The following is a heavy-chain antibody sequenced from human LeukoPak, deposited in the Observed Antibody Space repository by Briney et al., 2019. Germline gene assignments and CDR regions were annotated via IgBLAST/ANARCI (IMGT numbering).Heavy chain of an antibody. J-gene: IGHJ4*02. V-gene: IGHV3-30*02. CDR1: GFTFSSYG. CDR3: AKDPRPPRYYGSGSYYNGYYFDY. CDR2: IRYDGSNK. D-gene: IGHD3-10*01. Sequence: GGSLRLSCTASGFTFSSYGMHWVRQAPGKGLEWVAFIRYDGSNKYYADSVKGRFTISRDNSKNTLYLQMNSLRAEDTAVYYCAKDPRPPRYYGSGSYYNGYYFDYWGQGTLVTVSS.